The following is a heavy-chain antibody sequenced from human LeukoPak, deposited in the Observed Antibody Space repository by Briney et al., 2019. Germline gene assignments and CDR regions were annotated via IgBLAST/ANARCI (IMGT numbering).Heavy chain of an antibody. CDR3: ARVRSCGGDCYYFDY. V-gene: IGHV1-46*01. D-gene: IGHD2-21*02. CDR1: GYTSTSHE. J-gene: IGHJ4*02. CDR2: INPSGGST. Sequence: ASVKVSCKASGYTSTSHEMHWVRQAPGQGLAWMGTINPSGGSTGYAQKFRGRVIMTRDTSTSTVYMELSSLRSEDTAMYYCARVRSCGGDCYYFDYWGQGTLVTVSS.